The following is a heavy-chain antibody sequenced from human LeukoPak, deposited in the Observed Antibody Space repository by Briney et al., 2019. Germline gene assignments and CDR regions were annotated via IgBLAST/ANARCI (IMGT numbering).Heavy chain of an antibody. J-gene: IGHJ4*02. CDR1: GFTFSNYC. D-gene: IGHD4-23*01. CDR3: ARGRPHGNDY. CDR2: ICPGGTIT. V-gene: IGHV3-74*01. Sequence: GGSLRLSCTASGFTFSNYCMHWVRQTPGKGLIWVSRICPGGTITNYADSVKGRFTISRDDAKNMMFLQMNSLRVEDTAVYYCARGRPHGNDYWGQGTLVTVSS.